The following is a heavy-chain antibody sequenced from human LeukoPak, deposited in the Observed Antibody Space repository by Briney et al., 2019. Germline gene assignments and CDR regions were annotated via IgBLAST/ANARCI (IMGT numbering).Heavy chain of an antibody. CDR2: INWNGGST. CDR1: GFTFDDYG. CDR3: ARGFWSGYPPDV. D-gene: IGHD3-3*01. V-gene: IGHV3-20*04. J-gene: IGHJ6*04. Sequence: GGSLRLSCAASGFTFDDYGMSWVRQTPGKGLEWVSGINWNGGSTGYADSVKGRFTISRDNAKNSLYLQMDSLRAEDTAMYYCARGFWSGYPPDVWGKGTTVTVSS.